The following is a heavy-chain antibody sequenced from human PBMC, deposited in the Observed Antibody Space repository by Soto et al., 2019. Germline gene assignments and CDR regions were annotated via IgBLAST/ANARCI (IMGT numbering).Heavy chain of an antibody. Sequence: QVQLQQWGAGLLKPSESLSLTCAVHGGSFSGYYWSWIRQSPGKGLEWIGEISHSGSTNYNPSPRSGVTISLDTSKTQFSLKLSSVTAADTAVYYCARGPYGSGIRSPYYNYYMDVWGKGTTVTVSS. CDR3: ARGPYGSGIRSPYYNYYMDV. J-gene: IGHJ6*03. D-gene: IGHD3-10*01. V-gene: IGHV4-34*01. CDR2: ISHSGST. CDR1: GGSFSGYY.